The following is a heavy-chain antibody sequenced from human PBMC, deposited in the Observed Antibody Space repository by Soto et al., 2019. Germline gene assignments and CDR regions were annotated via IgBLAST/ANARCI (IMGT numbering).Heavy chain of an antibody. V-gene: IGHV3-30-3*01. CDR2: ISHDGYNK. CDR1: GFTFSNYA. Sequence: QVQLVESGGGVVQPGRSQRLSCAASGFTFSNYAMHWVRQAPGKGLEWVAVISHDGYNKYYADSVKGRFTISRDSSKNTLYLKMNTLRVEDTAVYSCARDSGSSWYFGMDVWGQGTTVTVSS. J-gene: IGHJ6*02. D-gene: IGHD6-13*01. CDR3: ARDSGSSWYFGMDV.